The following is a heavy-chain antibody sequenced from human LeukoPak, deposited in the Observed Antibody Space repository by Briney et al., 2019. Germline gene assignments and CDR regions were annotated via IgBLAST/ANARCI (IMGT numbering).Heavy chain of an antibody. J-gene: IGHJ4*02. CDR2: ISTYDGNT. CDR1: GYTFTNYG. V-gene: IGHV1-18*01. D-gene: IGHD1-1*01. Sequence: GASVKVSCKASGYTFTNYGISWVRQAPGQGLEWMGWISTYDGNTNYAQKLQGRVTMTTDTSTSTGYMELRSLRSDDTAMYYCARDNDQSVKFSSFDYWGQGTLVTVSS. CDR3: ARDNDQSVKFSSFDY.